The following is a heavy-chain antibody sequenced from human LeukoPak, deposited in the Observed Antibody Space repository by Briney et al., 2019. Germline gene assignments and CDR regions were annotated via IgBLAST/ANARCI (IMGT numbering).Heavy chain of an antibody. CDR1: GYTFTGYY. Sequence: ASVKVSCKASGYTFTGYYMHWVRQAPGQGLEWMGWINPNSGGTNYAQKFQGRGTMTRDTSISTAYMELSRLRSDDTAVYYCARDRTRIVGFDIWGQGTMVTVSS. CDR3: ARDRTRIVGFDI. D-gene: IGHD3-22*01. V-gene: IGHV1-2*02. J-gene: IGHJ3*02. CDR2: INPNSGGT.